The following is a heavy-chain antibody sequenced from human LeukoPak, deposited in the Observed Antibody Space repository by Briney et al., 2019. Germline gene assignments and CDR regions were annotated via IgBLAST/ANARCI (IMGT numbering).Heavy chain of an antibody. J-gene: IGHJ4*02. CDR1: GGSISTYY. CDR3: ARGGGYASPIGY. Sequence: SETLSLTCTLSGGSISTYYWNWIRQPPGKGLEWIGYIYHSGSTNYNPSLKTRVTISVDTSKNQFSLKLSSVTAADTAVYYCARGGGYASPIGYWGPGALVTVSS. V-gene: IGHV4-59*01. D-gene: IGHD5-12*01. CDR2: IYHSGST.